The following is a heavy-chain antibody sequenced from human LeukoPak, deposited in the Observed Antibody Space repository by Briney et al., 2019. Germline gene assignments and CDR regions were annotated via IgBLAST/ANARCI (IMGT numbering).Heavy chain of an antibody. J-gene: IGHJ4*02. CDR1: GFTFSNYA. Sequence: GGSLRLFCAASGFTFSNYAMHWVRQAPGKGLEWVSAISDSGVSTYYADSVKGRFTISRDNSKNTLYLQMNSLRAEDTAVYYCAKAVSSWWHFDYWGQGTLVTVSS. D-gene: IGHD6-13*01. V-gene: IGHV3-23*01. CDR2: ISDSGVST. CDR3: AKAVSSWWHFDY.